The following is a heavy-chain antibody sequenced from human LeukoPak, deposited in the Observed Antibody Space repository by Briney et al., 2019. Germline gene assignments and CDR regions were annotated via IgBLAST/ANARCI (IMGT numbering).Heavy chain of an antibody. D-gene: IGHD1-7*01. J-gene: IGHJ4*02. V-gene: IGHV4-34*01. CDR1: GGSFSGYY. CDR3: ARVPASTYNWNYDFGVYYFDY. CDR2: INHSGST. Sequence: SETLSLTCAVYGGSFSGYYWSWIRQPPGKGLEWIGEINHSGSTNYNPSLKSRVTISVDTSKNQFSLKLSSVTAADTAVYYCARVPASTYNWNYDFGVYYFDYWGRGTLVTVSS.